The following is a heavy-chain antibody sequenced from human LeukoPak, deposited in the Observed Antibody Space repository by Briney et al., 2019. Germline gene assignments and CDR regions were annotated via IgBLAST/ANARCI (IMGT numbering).Heavy chain of an antibody. CDR3: ARGRFLEWLLSSYYFDY. CDR1: GGSISGSY. J-gene: IGHJ4*02. CDR2: MYNSGST. V-gene: IGHV4-59*01. D-gene: IGHD3-3*01. Sequence: SETLSLTCTVSGGSISGSYWSWIRQPPGKGLEWIAYMYNSGSTNYNPSLKSRVTISVDTSKNQFSLKLSSVTAADTAVYYCARGRFLEWLLSSYYFDYWGQGTLVTVSS.